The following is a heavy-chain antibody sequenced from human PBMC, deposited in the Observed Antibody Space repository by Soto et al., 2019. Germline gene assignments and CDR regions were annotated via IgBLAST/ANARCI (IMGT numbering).Heavy chain of an antibody. CDR2: ISNYNGNT. Sequence: QVQLEQSGAEVKKPGASVKVSCKASGYTFTSYGFSWVRQAPGQGLEWMGWISNYNGNTNYAQKFQDRFTMTTDTPTSTGYMELRSLRSDDTAVYFCARDGAWNHESFDHWGQGTLVTVSS. D-gene: IGHD1-1*01. V-gene: IGHV1-18*04. CDR1: GYTFTSYG. CDR3: ARDGAWNHESFDH. J-gene: IGHJ4*02.